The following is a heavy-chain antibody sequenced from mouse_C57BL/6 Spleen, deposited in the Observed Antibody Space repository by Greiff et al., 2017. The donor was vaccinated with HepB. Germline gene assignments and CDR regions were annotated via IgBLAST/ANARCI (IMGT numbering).Heavy chain of an antibody. CDR3: ARYYYGSSSHYIDY. V-gene: IGHV1-50*01. CDR1: GYTFTSYW. J-gene: IGHJ2*01. D-gene: IGHD1-1*01. CDR2: IDPSDSYT. Sequence: QVQLQQPGAELVKPGASVKLSCKASGYTFTSYWMQWVKQRPGQGLEWIGEIDPSDSYTNYNQKFKGKATLTVDTSSSTAYMQLSSLTSEDSAVYYCARYYYGSSSHYIDYWGQGTTLTVSS.